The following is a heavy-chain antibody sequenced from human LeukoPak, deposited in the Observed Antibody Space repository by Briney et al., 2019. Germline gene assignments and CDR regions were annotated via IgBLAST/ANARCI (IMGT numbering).Heavy chain of an antibody. CDR2: IVVGSGNT. Sequence: ASVKFSCKASGFTFTSSAVQWVRQARGQRLEWIGWIVVGSGNTNYAQKFQERVTITRDMSTSTAYMELSSLRSEDTAVYYCAADPSGSYWYYYGMDVWGQGTTVTVSS. CDR3: AADPSGSYWYYYGMDV. J-gene: IGHJ6*02. D-gene: IGHD1-26*01. V-gene: IGHV1-58*01. CDR1: GFTFTSSA.